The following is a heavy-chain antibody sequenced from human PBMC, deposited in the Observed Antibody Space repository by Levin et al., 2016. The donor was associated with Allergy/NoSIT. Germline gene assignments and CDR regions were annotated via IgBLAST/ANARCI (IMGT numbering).Heavy chain of an antibody. D-gene: IGHD1-26*01. CDR2: ISPYNGKT. CDR1: GYTFTTYG. J-gene: IGHJ6*02. V-gene: IGHV1-18*01. Sequence: ASVKVSCKASGYTFTTYGIVWVRQAPGQGLEWMGWISPYNGKTNYAQKFQGRVTITADKSTSTAYMELSSLRSEDTAVYYCARVETGRRVGATNYYYGMDVWGQGTTVTVSS. CDR3: ARVETGRRVGATNYYYGMDV.